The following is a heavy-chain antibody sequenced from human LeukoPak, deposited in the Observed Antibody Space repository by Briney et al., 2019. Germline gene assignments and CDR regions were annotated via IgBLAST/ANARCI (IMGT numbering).Heavy chain of an antibody. Sequence: ASVKVSCKASGYTFTGYYMHWVRQAPGQGLEWMGWINPSSGGTNYAQNFQGRVTMTRDTSITTLYMTLSSLRFDDTAIYYCARAITSTYCGGDCHSFDFWGQGTLVTVSS. CDR3: ARAITSTYCGGDCHSFDF. J-gene: IGHJ4*02. CDR1: GYTFTGYY. CDR2: INPSSGGT. V-gene: IGHV1-2*02. D-gene: IGHD2-21*02.